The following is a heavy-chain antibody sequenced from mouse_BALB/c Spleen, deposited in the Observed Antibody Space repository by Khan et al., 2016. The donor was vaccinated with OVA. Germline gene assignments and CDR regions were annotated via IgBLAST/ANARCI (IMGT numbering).Heavy chain of an antibody. CDR1: GYTFTTYW. J-gene: IGHJ2*01. V-gene: IGHV1-7*01. Sequence: QVQLQQSGAEQAKPGASVKMSCKASGYTFTTYWMHWVKQRPGQGLEWIGYINPTSGYTDYNDKFKDRATLSADKSSSTAYMQLNSLTSEDSAVYYCTRDRIDYWGQGTTLTVSS. CDR2: INPTSGYT. CDR3: TRDRIDY.